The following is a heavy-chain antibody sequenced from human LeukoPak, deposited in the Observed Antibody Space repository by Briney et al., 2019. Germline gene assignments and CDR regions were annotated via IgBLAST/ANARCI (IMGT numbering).Heavy chain of an antibody. CDR3: ASPGGYGDPTTYWCFDL. J-gene: IGHJ2*01. Sequence: ASVKVSCKASGGTFSSYAISWVRQAPGQGLEWMGRIIPILGIANYAQKFQGRVTITADKSTSTAYMELSSLRSEDTAVYYCASPGGYGDPTTYWCFDLWGRGTLVTVSS. CDR1: GGTFSSYA. CDR2: IIPILGIA. D-gene: IGHD4-17*01. V-gene: IGHV1-69*04.